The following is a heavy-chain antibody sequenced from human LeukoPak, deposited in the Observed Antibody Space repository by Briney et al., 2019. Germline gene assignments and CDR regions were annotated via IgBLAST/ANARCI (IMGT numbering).Heavy chain of an antibody. Sequence: GGSLRLSCAASGFTFSSYAMHWVRQAPGKGLEWVAVISYDGSNKYYADSVKGRFTISRDNSKDTAFLQMSSLTVEDMAVYYCAGTISTGAGIDSWGQGTLVTVSS. J-gene: IGHJ4*02. CDR2: ISYDGSNK. CDR3: AGTISTGAGIDS. D-gene: IGHD1-26*01. CDR1: GFTFSSYA. V-gene: IGHV3-30-3*01.